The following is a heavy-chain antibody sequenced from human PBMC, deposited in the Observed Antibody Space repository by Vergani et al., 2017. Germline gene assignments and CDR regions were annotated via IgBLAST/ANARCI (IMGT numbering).Heavy chain of an antibody. V-gene: IGHV1-2*02. CDR2: INPNSGGI. Sequence: QVQLVQSGAEVKKPGASVKVSCKASGNTFTDYYMHWVRQAPGQGLEWMGWINPNSGGINYAQKFQGRVAMTRDTSISTAYMELSNLRSDDTAGYYCARGSSGYDQTWFDPWGQGTLVTVSS. CDR3: ARGSSGYDQTWFDP. CDR1: GNTFTDYY. J-gene: IGHJ5*02. D-gene: IGHD5-12*01.